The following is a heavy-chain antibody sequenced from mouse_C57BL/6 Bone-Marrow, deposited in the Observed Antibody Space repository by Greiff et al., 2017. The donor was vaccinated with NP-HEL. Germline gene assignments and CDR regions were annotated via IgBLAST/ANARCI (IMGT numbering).Heavy chain of an antibody. CDR2: IWRGGST. CDR1: GFSLTSYG. D-gene: IGHD3-2*02. J-gene: IGHJ2*01. CDR3: ARNSAQALDY. Sequence: VQLQQSGPGLVQPSQSLSITCTVSGFSLTSYGVHWVRQSPGKGLEWLGVIWRGGSTDYNAAFISRLSISKDNSKSQVFFKMNSLQADDTAIYYCARNSAQALDYWGQGTTLTVSS. V-gene: IGHV2-2*01.